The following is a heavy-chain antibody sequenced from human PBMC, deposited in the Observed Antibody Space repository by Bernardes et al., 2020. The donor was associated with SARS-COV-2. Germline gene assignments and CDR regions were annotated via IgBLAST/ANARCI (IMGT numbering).Heavy chain of an antibody. CDR3: ARVGYCSGGACYFRNWYLDI. CDR2: INWNGDST. CDR1: GLTFEDYG. J-gene: IGHJ2*01. Sequence: GLTFEDYGMSWVRQHPGKGLEWVAGINWNGDSTGYADSVKGRFTISRDNAKNSLYLQMNSLRDEDTALYYCARVGYCSGGACYFRNWYLDIWGRGTLVTVSS. D-gene: IGHD2-15*01. V-gene: IGHV3-20*03.